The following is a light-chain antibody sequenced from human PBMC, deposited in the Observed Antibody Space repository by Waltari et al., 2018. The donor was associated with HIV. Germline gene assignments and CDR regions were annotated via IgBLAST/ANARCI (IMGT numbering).Light chain of an antibody. CDR2: GTS. CDR1: QRVSSSY. CDR3: QLYCISPLFT. J-gene: IGKJ3*01. V-gene: IGKV3-20*01. Sequence: IVLTQSPGTLSRSPGERATLSCRASQRVSSSYLGWYQQKPGQAPRLLIYGTSIRSGGIPDVFSGSRSRSVFSLPILRLVPADVAVSYCQLYCISPLFTFGPGTKVDI.